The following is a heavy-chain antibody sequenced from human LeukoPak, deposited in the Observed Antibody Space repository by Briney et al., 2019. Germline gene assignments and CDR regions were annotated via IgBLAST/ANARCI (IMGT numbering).Heavy chain of an antibody. V-gene: IGHV4-30-2*01. J-gene: IGHJ5*02. CDR1: GGSISSGGYS. Sequence: SQTLSLTCAASGGSISSGGYSWSWIRQPPGKGLEWIGYIYHSGSTYYNPSLKSRVTISVDRSKNQFSLKLSSVTAADTAVYYCARGIRFLAFDPWGQGTLVTVSS. CDR2: IYHSGST. CDR3: ARGIRFLAFDP. D-gene: IGHD3-3*01.